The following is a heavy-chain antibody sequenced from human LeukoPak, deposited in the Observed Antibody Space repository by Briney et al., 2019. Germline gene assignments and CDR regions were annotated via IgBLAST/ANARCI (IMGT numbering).Heavy chain of an antibody. CDR1: GFTFSSYG. D-gene: IGHD2-2*01. CDR2: IWYDGSNK. J-gene: IGHJ4*02. CDR3: AEATCSSTSCPSAY. V-gene: IGHV3-33*01. Sequence: PGGSPRLSCAASGFTFSSYGMHWVRQAPGKGLEWVAVIWYDGSNKYYADSVKGRFTISRDNSKNTLYLQMNSLRAEDTAMYYCAEATCSSTSCPSAYWGQGTLVTVSS.